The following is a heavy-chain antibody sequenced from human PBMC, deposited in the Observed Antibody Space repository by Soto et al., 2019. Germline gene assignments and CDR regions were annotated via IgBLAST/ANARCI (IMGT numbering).Heavy chain of an antibody. V-gene: IGHV3-30*18. J-gene: IGHJ4*01. CDR2: IAYDGSNK. Sequence: GGSLRLSCAASGFTFSTYGMHWVRQAPGKGLEWVAVIAYDGSNKYYADSVKGRFIISRDNSKNTLYLQMNSLRAEDTAVYYCAKAGEDGGNSGPLGYWGQGTLVTVS. CDR1: GFTFSTYG. CDR3: AKAGEDGGNSGPLGY. D-gene: IGHD2-21*02.